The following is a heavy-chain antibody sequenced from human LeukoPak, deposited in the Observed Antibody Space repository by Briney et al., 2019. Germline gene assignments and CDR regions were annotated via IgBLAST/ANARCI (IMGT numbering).Heavy chain of an antibody. CDR1: AITFSSYD. Sequence: PGGSLRLSCAASAITFSSYDMNWVRQAPGKGLEWVSYISSSGSTIYYADSVKGRFTISRDNAKNSLYLQMNSLRAEDTAVYYCVRDVTGSGWYWGQGTLVTVSS. CDR3: VRDVTGSGWY. J-gene: IGHJ4*02. CDR2: ISSSGSTI. D-gene: IGHD6-19*01. V-gene: IGHV3-48*03.